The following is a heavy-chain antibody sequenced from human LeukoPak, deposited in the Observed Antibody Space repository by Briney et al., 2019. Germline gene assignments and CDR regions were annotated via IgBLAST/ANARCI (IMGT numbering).Heavy chain of an antibody. Sequence: GGSLRLSCAASGFTFSSYGMNWVRQAPGKGLEWVSSISSSSSYIYYADSVKGRFTISRDNAKNSLYLQMNSLRAEDTAVYYCARDPEGGSYYPDYWGQGTLVTVSS. CDR2: ISSSSSYI. J-gene: IGHJ4*02. V-gene: IGHV3-21*01. CDR1: GFTFSSYG. D-gene: IGHD1-26*01. CDR3: ARDPEGGSYYPDY.